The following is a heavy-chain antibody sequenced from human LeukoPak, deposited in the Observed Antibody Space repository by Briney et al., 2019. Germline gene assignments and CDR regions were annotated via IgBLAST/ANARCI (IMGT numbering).Heavy chain of an antibody. CDR2: IYYSGST. D-gene: IGHD3-9*01. CDR1: GGSISSYY. Sequence: KSSETLSLTCTVSGGSISSYYWSWIRQPPGKGLEWIGYIYYSGSTNYNPSLKSRVTISVDTSKNQFSLKLSSVTAADTAVYYCARLLRYFDSPGMDVWGQGTTVTVSS. CDR3: ARLLRYFDSPGMDV. V-gene: IGHV4-59*08. J-gene: IGHJ6*02.